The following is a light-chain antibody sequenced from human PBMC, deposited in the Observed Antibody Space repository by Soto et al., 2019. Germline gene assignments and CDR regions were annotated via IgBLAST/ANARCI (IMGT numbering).Light chain of an antibody. CDR2: GAS. V-gene: IGKV3-20*01. CDR1: QSVSSSF. Sequence: EIVLTQSPGTLSLSPGERATLSCRASQSVSSSFLAWYQQKPGEAPRLLIYGASSRATGIPDWFSASGSGTAFTLTISTLEPEDFEVYYCEQYGSAPLTFGQGTKLVIK. J-gene: IGKJ2*01. CDR3: EQYGSAPLT.